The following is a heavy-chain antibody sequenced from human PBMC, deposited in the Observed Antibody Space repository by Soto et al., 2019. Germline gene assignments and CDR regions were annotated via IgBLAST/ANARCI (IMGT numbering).Heavy chain of an antibody. CDR2: IIPIFGTA. CDR3: ARGPIFGVVVDGDYYYYGMDV. Sequence: SVKVSCKASGGTFSSYAISWVRQAPGQGLEWMGGIIPIFGTANYAQKFQGRVTITADESTSTAYMELSSLRSEDTAVYYCARGPIFGVVVDGDYYYYGMDVWGQGTTVTVSS. V-gene: IGHV1-69*13. D-gene: IGHD3-3*01. CDR1: GGTFSSYA. J-gene: IGHJ6*02.